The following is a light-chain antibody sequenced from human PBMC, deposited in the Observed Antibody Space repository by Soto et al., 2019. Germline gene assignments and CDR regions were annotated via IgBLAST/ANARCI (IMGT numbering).Light chain of an antibody. CDR2: GAS. CDR1: QSVSSSY. CDR3: QQYGSSPRT. Sequence: EIVVSKSPGTVSLSPGERATLSCRASQSVSSSYLAWYQQKPGQAPRLLIYGASSRATGIPDRFSGSGSGTDFTLTISRLEPEDFAVYYCQQYGSSPRTFGQGTNVDIK. J-gene: IGKJ1*01. V-gene: IGKV3-20*01.